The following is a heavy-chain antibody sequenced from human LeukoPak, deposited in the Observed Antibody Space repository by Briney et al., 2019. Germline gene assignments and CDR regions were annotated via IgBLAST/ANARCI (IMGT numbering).Heavy chain of an antibody. V-gene: IGHV3-48*01. CDR1: GFTFSSYS. J-gene: IGHJ4*02. CDR2: ISSSISTI. CDR3: ARGLEVSGYYQGPLLFDY. D-gene: IGHD3-22*01. Sequence: GGSLRLSRAASGFTFSSYSMNWVRQAPGKGLEWVSYISSSISTIYSADSLRGGFTISRDNATNSLYLQINSLRAEDTAVYYCARGLEVSGYYQGPLLFDYCGQGTLVTVSS.